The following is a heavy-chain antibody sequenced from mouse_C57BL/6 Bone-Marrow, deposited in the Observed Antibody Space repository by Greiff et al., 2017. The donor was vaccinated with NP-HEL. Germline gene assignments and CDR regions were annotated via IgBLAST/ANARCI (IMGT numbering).Heavy chain of an antibody. CDR1: GYTFTSYW. J-gene: IGHJ3*01. D-gene: IGHD1-1*01. V-gene: IGHV1-64*01. CDR3: ARSNYGSSRAY. CDR2: IHPNSGRT. Sequence: QVQLKQPGAELVKPGASVKLSCKASGYTFTSYWMHWVKQRPGQGLEWIGMIHPNSGRTNYNEKFQSKATLTVDKSSSTAYMQLSSLTSEDSAVYYCARSNYGSSRAYWGQGTLVTVSA.